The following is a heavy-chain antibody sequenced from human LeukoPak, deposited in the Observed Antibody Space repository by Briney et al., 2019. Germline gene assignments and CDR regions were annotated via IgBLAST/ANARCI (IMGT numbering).Heavy chain of an antibody. CDR1: GYTLTELS. V-gene: IGHV1-24*01. CDR3: ARTEEQLHYYYYMDV. D-gene: IGHD6-13*01. CDR2: FDPEDGET. Sequence: ASVKVSCMVSGYTLTELSMHWVRQALGKGLEWMGGFDPEDGETIYAQKFQGRVTLTEDTSTDTAYMELSSLRSADTAMYYCARTEEQLHYYYYMDVWGQGTLVTVSS. J-gene: IGHJ6*03.